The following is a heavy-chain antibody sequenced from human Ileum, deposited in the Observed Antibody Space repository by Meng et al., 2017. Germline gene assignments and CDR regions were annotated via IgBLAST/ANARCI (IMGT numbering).Heavy chain of an antibody. CDR3: ARVGPMYCNGGSCNSFDP. J-gene: IGHJ5*02. V-gene: IGHV4-31*03. Sequence: SETLSLTCSVSGGSIRSGGYYWSWIRLHPGKGLEWLGYIYYSGSTYYNPSLKTRLTMSVDTSKNQFSLKLTSVTDADTAVYFCARVGPMYCNGGSCNSFDPWGQGTLVTVSS. D-gene: IGHD2-15*01. CDR2: IYYSGST. CDR1: GGSIRSGGYY.